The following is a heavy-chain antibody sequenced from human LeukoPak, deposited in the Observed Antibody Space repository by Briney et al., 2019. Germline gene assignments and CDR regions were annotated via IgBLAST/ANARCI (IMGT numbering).Heavy chain of an antibody. CDR1: GFTFDDYG. J-gene: IGHJ3*02. V-gene: IGHV3-20*04. Sequence: GGSLRLSCAASGFTFDDYGMSWVCQAPGKGLEWVSGINWNGGSTGYADSVKGRFTISRDNAKNSLYLQMNSLRAEDTALYYCARLGVGATRDAFDIWGQGTMVTVSS. D-gene: IGHD1-26*01. CDR2: INWNGGST. CDR3: ARLGVGATRDAFDI.